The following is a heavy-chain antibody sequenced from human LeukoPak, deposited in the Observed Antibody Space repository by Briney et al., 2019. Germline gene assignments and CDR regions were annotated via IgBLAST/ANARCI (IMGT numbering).Heavy chain of an antibody. D-gene: IGHD3-10*01. Sequence: PGGSLRLSCTASGLTFRSYGMHWVRQAPGKGLEWLAFIQSDGGNKYYADSVKGRFTISRDNSKNTLFLQMNSLRGEDTAVYYCAKDKSMVRGLDYWGQGTLVTVSS. CDR2: IQSDGGNK. V-gene: IGHV3-30*02. J-gene: IGHJ4*02. CDR3: AKDKSMVRGLDY. CDR1: GLTFRSYG.